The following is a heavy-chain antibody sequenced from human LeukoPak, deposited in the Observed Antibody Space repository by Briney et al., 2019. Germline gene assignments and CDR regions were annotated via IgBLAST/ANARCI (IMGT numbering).Heavy chain of an antibody. V-gene: IGHV1-69*13. CDR3: ATYQWELVDAFDI. D-gene: IGHD1-26*01. CDR1: GGTFSSYA. CDR2: IIPIFGTA. J-gene: IGHJ3*02. Sequence: SVKVSCKASGGTFSSYAISWVRQAPGQGLEWMGGIIPIFGTANYAQKFQGRVTITADESTSTAYMELSSLRSEDTAVYYCATYQWELVDAFDIWGQGTMVTVSS.